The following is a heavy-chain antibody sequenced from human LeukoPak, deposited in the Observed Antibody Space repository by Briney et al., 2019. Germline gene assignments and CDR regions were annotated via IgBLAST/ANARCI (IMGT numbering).Heavy chain of an antibody. J-gene: IGHJ4*02. CDR3: ARGANYDFWSGFFDY. D-gene: IGHD3-3*01. CDR1: GGTFSSYA. Sequence: ASVKVSCKASGGTFSSYAISWVRQAPGQGLEWMGGIIPIFGTANYAQKFQGRVTITADESTSTAYMELSSLRSEDTAVYYCARGANYDFWSGFFDYWGQGTLVTVSS. CDR2: IIPIFGTA. V-gene: IGHV1-69*13.